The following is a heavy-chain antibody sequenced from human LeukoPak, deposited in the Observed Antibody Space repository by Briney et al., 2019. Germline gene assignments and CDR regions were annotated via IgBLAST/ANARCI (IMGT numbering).Heavy chain of an antibody. CDR2: FYHTGTT. CDR1: GYSLSSGYY. D-gene: IGHD1-26*01. Sequence: SETLSLTCNVSGYSLSSGYYWGWIRQPPGKGLEWIGSFYHTGTTYYNPSLKSRATISGDTSKNQFSLKVNSVTAADTAVYYCARVWEAYYFDNWGQGTLVTVSS. V-gene: IGHV4-38-2*02. CDR3: ARVWEAYYFDN. J-gene: IGHJ4*02.